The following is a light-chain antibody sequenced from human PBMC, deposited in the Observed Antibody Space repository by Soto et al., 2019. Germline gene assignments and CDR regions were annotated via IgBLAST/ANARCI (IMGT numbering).Light chain of an antibody. Sequence: EIVMTQSPATLSASPGERATLSCRASQSVRSNLAWYQQKPGQAPRLIIYGASTRATGIPARFSGSGSGTDFTLTISRLEPEDVAVYYCQQYGGSPRTLGQGTKVDIK. CDR2: GAS. CDR1: QSVRSN. J-gene: IGKJ1*01. CDR3: QQYGGSPRT. V-gene: IGKV3-15*01.